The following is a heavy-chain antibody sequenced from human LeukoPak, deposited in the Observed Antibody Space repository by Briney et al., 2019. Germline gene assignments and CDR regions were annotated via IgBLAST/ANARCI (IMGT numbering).Heavy chain of an antibody. J-gene: IGHJ6*03. CDR1: GYTFTSYD. V-gene: IGHV1-8*01. CDR3: ARAGYCSSTSCYRGHYYYYYYMDV. CDR2: MNPNSGNT. D-gene: IGHD2-2*03. Sequence: GASVKVSCKASGYTFTSYDINWVRQAPGQGREWMGWMNPNSGNTVYAQKFQGRVTMTRNTSISTAYMELSSLRSEDTAVYYCARAGYCSSTSCYRGHYYYYYYMDVWGKGTTVTVSS.